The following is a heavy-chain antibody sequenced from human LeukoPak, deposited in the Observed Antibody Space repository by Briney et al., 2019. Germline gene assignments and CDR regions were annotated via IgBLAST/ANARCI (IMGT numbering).Heavy chain of an antibody. CDR2: IYTSGST. D-gene: IGHD5-18*01. J-gene: IGHJ6*03. V-gene: IGHV4-4*09. CDR3: ASIQPTDYYMDV. CDR1: GGSISSYY. Sequence: SETLSLTCTVSGGSISSYYWSWIRQPPGKGLEWIGYIYTSGSTNYNPSLKSRVTISVDTSKNQFSLKLSSVTAADTAVYYCASIQPTDYYMDVWGKGTTVTVSS.